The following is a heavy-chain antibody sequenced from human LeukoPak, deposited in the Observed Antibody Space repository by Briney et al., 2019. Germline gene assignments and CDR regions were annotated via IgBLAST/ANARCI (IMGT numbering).Heavy chain of an antibody. CDR2: IKQDGSEK. J-gene: IGHJ4*02. Sequence: PGGSLRLSCAASGFTFSSYWMSWVRQAPGKGLEWVANIKQDGSEKYYVDSVKGRFTISRDNAKNSLYLQMNSLRAEDTAVYYCARGIAVADDYFDHWGQGTLVTVSS. V-gene: IGHV3-7*01. CDR1: GFTFSSYW. CDR3: ARGIAVADDYFDH. D-gene: IGHD6-19*01.